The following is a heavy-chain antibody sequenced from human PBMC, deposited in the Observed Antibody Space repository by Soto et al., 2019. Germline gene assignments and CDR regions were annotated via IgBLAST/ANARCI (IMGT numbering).Heavy chain of an antibody. CDR1: GYTFTRYD. CDR3: AREVVRGMDV. V-gene: IGHV1-8*01. CDR2: MNPNSGNT. D-gene: IGHD2-15*01. J-gene: IGHJ6*02. Sequence: QVLLVQSGAEVKKPGASVKVSCKASGYTFTRYDINWVRQATGQGLEWMGWMNPNSGNTVYAQQFQGRVTMTRNTSISTAYMGLSSLRSEDTAVHYCAREVVRGMDVWGQGTTVTVSS.